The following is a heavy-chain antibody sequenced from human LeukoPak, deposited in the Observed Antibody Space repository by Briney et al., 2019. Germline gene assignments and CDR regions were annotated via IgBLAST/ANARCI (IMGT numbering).Heavy chain of an antibody. CDR2: ISSSGSTI. CDR1: GFTFSDYY. CDR3: ARDSTVTTNYYYFDY. Sequence: GGSLRLSCAASGFTFSDYYMSWIRQAPGKGLEWVSYISSSGSTIYYADSVKGRFTISRDNAKNPLYLQMNSLRAEDTAVYYCARDSTVTTNYYYFDYWGQGTLVTVSS. V-gene: IGHV3-11*04. D-gene: IGHD4-17*01. J-gene: IGHJ4*02.